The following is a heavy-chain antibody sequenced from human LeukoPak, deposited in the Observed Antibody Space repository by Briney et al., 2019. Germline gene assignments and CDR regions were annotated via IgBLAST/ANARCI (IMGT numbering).Heavy chain of an antibody. J-gene: IGHJ5*02. CDR3: ARGAYLGWLVCFDP. D-gene: IGHD6-19*01. Sequence: ASVKVSCKSSGGTFGSYSFSWVRQAPGQGLEWMGWINPNSGGTNYAQKFQGRVTMTRDTSISTAYMELSRLRSDDTAVYYCARGAYLGWLVCFDPWGQGTLVTVSS. CDR1: GGTFGSYS. CDR2: INPNSGGT. V-gene: IGHV1-2*02.